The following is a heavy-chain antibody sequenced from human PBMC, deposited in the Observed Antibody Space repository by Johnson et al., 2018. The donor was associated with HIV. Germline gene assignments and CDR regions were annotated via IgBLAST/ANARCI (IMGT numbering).Heavy chain of an antibody. J-gene: IGHJ3*02. CDR3: ARPDSGRYRDAFYI. Sequence: QMQLVESGGGVVQPGRSLRLSCAASGFTFSSYAMHWVRQAPGKGLEWVAVISYDGSNKYYADSVKGRFTISRDNSKNTLYLQMNSLRTEDTAVYYCARPDSGRYRDAFYIWGQGTMVTVSS. CDR1: GFTFSSYA. CDR2: ISYDGSNK. D-gene: IGHD1-26*01. V-gene: IGHV3-30-3*01.